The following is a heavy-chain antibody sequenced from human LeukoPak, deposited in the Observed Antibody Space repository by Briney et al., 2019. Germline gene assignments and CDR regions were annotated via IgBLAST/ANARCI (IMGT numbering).Heavy chain of an antibody. V-gene: IGHV4-39*01. CDR2: INYSGST. Sequence: PSETLPLTCTVSGGSISSSSYYWGWIRQPPGKGLEWIGSINYSGSTYYNPSLKSRVTISVDTSKNQFSLKLSSVTAADTAVYYCARHQYGDFDYWGQGTLVTVSS. CDR1: GGSISSSSYY. J-gene: IGHJ4*02. CDR3: ARHQYGDFDY. D-gene: IGHD4-17*01.